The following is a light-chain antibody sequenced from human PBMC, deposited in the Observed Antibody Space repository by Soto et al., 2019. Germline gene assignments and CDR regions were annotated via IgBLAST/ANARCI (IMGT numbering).Light chain of an antibody. J-gene: IGKJ1*01. V-gene: IGKV3-20*01. CDR1: QTININY. CDR2: ATS. Sequence: EIVLTQSPGTLSLSPGEGATLSCRASQTININYLAWYQQKPGQAPRLLMYATSSRATGIPDRFSGSGSGTDFTLTISRLEPEDAMYYCQQYDTSPRTFGQGTTVEI. CDR3: QQYDTSPRT.